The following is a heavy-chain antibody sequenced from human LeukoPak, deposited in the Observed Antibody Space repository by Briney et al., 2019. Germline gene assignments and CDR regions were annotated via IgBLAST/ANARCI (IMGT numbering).Heavy chain of an antibody. V-gene: IGHV4-30-4*01. CDR3: ARVWDYYDSSGYFDY. J-gene: IGHJ4*02. D-gene: IGHD3-22*01. Sequence: PSETLSLTCTVSGGSISSGDYYWSWIRQPPGKGQEWIGYIYYSGSTYYNPSLKSRVTISVDTSKNQFSLKLSSVTAADTAVYYCARVWDYYDSSGYFDYWGQGTLVTVSS. CDR2: IYYSGST. CDR1: GGSISSGDYY.